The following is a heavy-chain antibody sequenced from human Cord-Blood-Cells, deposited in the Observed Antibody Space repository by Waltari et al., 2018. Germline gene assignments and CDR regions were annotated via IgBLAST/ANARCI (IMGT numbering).Heavy chain of an antibody. CDR2: ISSSSSYI. J-gene: IGHJ4*02. D-gene: IGHD2-15*01. Sequence: EVQLVESGGGLVKPGGSLRISCAASGFTFSRYSMNWVRQAPGKGREWVSSISSSSSYIYYADSVKGRFTISRDNAKNSLYLQMNSLRAEDTAVYYCARVPGWSYYFDYWGQGTLVTVSS. CDR1: GFTFSRYS. V-gene: IGHV3-21*01. CDR3: ARVPGWSYYFDY.